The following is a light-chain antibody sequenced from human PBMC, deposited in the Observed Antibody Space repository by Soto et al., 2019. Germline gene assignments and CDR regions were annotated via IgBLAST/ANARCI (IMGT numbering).Light chain of an antibody. Sequence: DIQMTQSPSTLSASVGDRVTITCRASQSISSWLAWYQQKPGKAPKLLIYKASSLESGVPSRCSGSGSGTEFTLTISSLQHDDFATDYCQQSNSYLLTFGGGTKVEIK. V-gene: IGKV1-5*03. CDR2: KAS. CDR1: QSISSW. J-gene: IGKJ4*01. CDR3: QQSNSYLLT.